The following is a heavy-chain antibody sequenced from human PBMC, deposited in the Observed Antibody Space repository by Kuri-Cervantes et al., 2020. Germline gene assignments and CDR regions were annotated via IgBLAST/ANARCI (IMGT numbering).Heavy chain of an antibody. CDR2: IIPILGIA. V-gene: IGHV1-69*02. CDR1: GGTFSSYT. D-gene: IGHD5-18*01. Sequence: SVKVSCKASGGTFSSYTISWVRQAPGQGLEWMGRIIPILGIANYAQKFQGRVTITADKSTSTAYMELSSLRSEDTAVYYCARGGYSYGLGGYYYYGMDVWGQGTTVTVSS. CDR3: ARGGYSYGLGGYYYYGMDV. J-gene: IGHJ6*02.